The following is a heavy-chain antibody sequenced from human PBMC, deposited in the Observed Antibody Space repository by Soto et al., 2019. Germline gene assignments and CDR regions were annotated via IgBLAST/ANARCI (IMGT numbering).Heavy chain of an antibody. J-gene: IGHJ3*01. CDR3: ARDILSVGPRANDAFEV. CDR2: INPDNGKT. Sequence: QVQLVQSGAEVRKPGASVNISCRASGFSFSDNLINWVRQAPGQSLEWMGWINPDNGKTRYSQTFQGRVTISRHSSASIAYVEVSDLTSEDTAVYYCARDILSVGPRANDAFEVWGQGTMVTVSS. V-gene: IGHV1-3*01. D-gene: IGHD2-8*02. CDR1: GFSFSDNL.